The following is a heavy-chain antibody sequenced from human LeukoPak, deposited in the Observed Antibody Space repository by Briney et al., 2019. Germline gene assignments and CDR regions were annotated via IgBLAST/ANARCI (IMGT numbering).Heavy chain of an antibody. D-gene: IGHD3-10*01. CDR2: IYYSGST. Sequence: SETLSLTCTVSGGSISSYYWSWIRQPPGKGLEWIGYIYYSGSTNYNPSLKSRVTMSVDTSKNQFSLKLSSVTAADTAVYYCARMGSYYGSGSYLSAGDYWGQGTLVTVSS. CDR3: ARMGSYYGSGSYLSAGDY. V-gene: IGHV4-59*12. J-gene: IGHJ4*02. CDR1: GGSISSYY.